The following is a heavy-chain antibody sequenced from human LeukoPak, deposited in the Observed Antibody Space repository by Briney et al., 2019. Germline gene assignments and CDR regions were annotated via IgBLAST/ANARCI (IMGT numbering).Heavy chain of an antibody. V-gene: IGHV4-30-2*01. CDR3: ARTGIYSYGYVDY. D-gene: IGHD5-18*01. J-gene: IGHJ4*02. CDR1: GGSISSGGYS. Sequence: PSETLSLTCAVSGGSISSGGYSWSWTRQPPGKGLEWIGYIYHSGSTYYNPSLKSRVTISVDRSKNQFSLKLSSVTAADTAVYYCARTGIYSYGYVDYWGQGTLVTVSS. CDR2: IYHSGST.